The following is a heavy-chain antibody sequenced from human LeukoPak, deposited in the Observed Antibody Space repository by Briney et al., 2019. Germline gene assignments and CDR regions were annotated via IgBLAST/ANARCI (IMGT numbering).Heavy chain of an antibody. D-gene: IGHD3-22*01. CDR2: ISGSGGST. J-gene: IGHJ4*02. CDR3: AKVTYYYDSSGYADY. V-gene: IGHV3-23*01. Sequence: GGSLRLSCAASGFTFSSYAMSWVRQAPGKGLEWVSAISGSGGSTYCADSVKGRFTISRDNSKNTLYLQMNSLRAEDTAVYYCAKVTYYYDSSGYADYWGQGTLVTVSS. CDR1: GFTFSSYA.